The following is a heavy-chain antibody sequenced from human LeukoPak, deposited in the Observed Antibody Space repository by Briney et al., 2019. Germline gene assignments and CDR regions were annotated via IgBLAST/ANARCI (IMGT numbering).Heavy chain of an antibody. J-gene: IGHJ2*01. CDR1: GHTFTCYY. D-gene: IGHD3/OR15-3a*01. Sequence: ASVKVSCKTSGHTFTCYYIHWVRQAPGQGLEWMGWINPTSGVTNYAHHFEGRVTMTRDTSITTVFMELSSLRSDDTALYYCARDSGGTGAVFPRLDYYFDLWGRGTLVTVSS. CDR3: ARDSGGTGAVFPRLDYYFDL. V-gene: IGHV1-2*02. CDR2: INPTSGVT.